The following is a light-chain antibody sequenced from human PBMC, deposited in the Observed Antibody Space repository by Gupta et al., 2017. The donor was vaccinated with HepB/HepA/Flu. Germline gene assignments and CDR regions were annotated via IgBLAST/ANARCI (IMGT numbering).Light chain of an antibody. CDR3: TSYTGIIDVYV. V-gene: IGLV2-8*01. J-gene: IGLJ1*01. CDR1: SSAISASDY. CDR2: GVS. Sequence: QAALTQPPSPSGSPGQSVTISCTGTSSAISASDYVSWYQQHPGKAPKLLISGVSKRPSGVPDRFSGSKSGNTASLTVSGLQAEDEADYYCTSYTGIIDVYVFATGTKVTVL.